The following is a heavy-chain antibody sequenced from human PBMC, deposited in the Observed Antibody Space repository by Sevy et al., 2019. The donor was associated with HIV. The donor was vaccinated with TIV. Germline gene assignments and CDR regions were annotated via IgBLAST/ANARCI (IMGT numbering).Heavy chain of an antibody. Sequence: GGSLRLSCAASGFTFTYAWMSWVRQAPGKGLEWIGRIKAKADGGTTDYAAPVKGRFTISRDDSKNTLYLQMNSLKTEDTAVCYCNTDPIFVLLVTNGMDVWGQGTTVTVSS. D-gene: IGHD2-8*01. CDR3: NTDPIFVLLVTNGMDV. V-gene: IGHV3-15*01. CDR2: IKAKADGGTT. CDR1: GFTFTYAW. J-gene: IGHJ6*02.